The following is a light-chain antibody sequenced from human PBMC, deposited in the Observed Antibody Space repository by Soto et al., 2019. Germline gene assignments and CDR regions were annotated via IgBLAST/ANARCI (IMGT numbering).Light chain of an antibody. V-gene: IGLV2-14*01. CDR2: EVT. CDR3: SSYTSRNTWV. CDR1: SSDVGAYDF. J-gene: IGLJ3*02. Sequence: QSVLTQPASVSGSPGQSITISCTGTSSDVGAYDFVSWYQQHPGKAPKLVIYEVTNRPSGVSNRFSGSESANTASLTISGLQPEDEADYYCSSYTSRNTWVFGGGTKLTVL.